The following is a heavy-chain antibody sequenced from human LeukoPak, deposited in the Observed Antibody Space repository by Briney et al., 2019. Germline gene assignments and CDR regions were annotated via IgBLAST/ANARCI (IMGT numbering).Heavy chain of an antibody. D-gene: IGHD4-23*01. J-gene: IGHJ4*02. Sequence: ETLSLTCTVSGGSISSRSYYWGWIRQPPGQELEWIGSIYYSGETHYNPSLHSRVVMSVDTSNNHFSLKLTSVTAPDTAVYYCARTVGTHRFDYWGQGTLVTVSS. CDR1: GGSISSRSYY. V-gene: IGHV4-39*02. CDR3: ARTVGTHRFDY. CDR2: IYYSGET.